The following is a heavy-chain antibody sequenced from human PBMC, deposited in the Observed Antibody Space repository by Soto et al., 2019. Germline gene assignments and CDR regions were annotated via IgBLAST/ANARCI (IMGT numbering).Heavy chain of an antibody. CDR3: ARGASSVTTFYFDL. Sequence: QVQVVQSGAEVKKPGASVKVPCKASGYTFTSYAMHWVRQAPGQRLEWMGWINPGNGNTKNSQKFQGRVTITRDTFASTAYMELSSLRSEDTAVYYCARGASSVTTFYFDLWGRGTLVTVSS. D-gene: IGHD4-17*01. V-gene: IGHV1-3*01. CDR2: INPGNGNT. J-gene: IGHJ2*01. CDR1: GYTFTSYA.